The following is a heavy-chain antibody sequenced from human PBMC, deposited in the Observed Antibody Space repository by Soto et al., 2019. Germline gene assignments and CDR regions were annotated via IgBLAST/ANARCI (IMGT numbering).Heavy chain of an antibody. V-gene: IGHV3-74*03. CDR1: GFAFSSHW. J-gene: IGHJ6*02. CDR2: ISSDGSII. CDR3: ARDPYHYSYYGLDV. Sequence: EVQLVESGGGLVQPGGSLRLSCAASGFAFSSHWMDWVRQTPGKGLVWVGRISSDGSIITYADSVKGRFTISRDNAKNTLYLLMTSPRVEDAAVYFCARDPYHYSYYGLDVWGQGTTVSVSS.